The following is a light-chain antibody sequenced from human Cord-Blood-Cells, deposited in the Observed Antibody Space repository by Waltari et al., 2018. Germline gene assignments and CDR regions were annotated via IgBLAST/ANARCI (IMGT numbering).Light chain of an antibody. CDR1: QSISSW. CDR3: QQYNSYSYT. J-gene: IGKJ2*01. CDR2: DAS. V-gene: IGKV1-5*01. Sequence: IQMTQSPSTLSASVRDRVTTTCRASQSISSWLAWYQLKPGKAPKLLIYDASSLESGVPSRFSGSGSGTEFTLTISSLQPDDFATYYCQQYNSYSYTFGQGTKLEIK.